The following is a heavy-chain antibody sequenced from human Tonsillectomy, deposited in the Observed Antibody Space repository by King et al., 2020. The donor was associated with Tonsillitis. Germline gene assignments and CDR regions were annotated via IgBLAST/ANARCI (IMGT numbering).Heavy chain of an antibody. Sequence: VQLQESGPGLVKPSETLSLTCTVSGGSISSYYWSWIRQPPGKGLEWIGYIYYVGSTNYNPSLKSRVTISVDTSRNQFSLKLSSVTAADTAVYYCAKRDSSGTDDAFDIWGQGTMVTVSS. CDR2: IYYVGST. D-gene: IGHD3-22*01. CDR3: AKRDSSGTDDAFDI. CDR1: GGSISSYY. J-gene: IGHJ3*02. V-gene: IGHV4-59*08.